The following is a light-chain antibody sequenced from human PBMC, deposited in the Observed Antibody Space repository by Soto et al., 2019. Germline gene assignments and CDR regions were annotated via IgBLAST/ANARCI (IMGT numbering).Light chain of an antibody. V-gene: IGKV3-11*01. CDR1: QRITSY. CDR3: QQRSDWQYT. Sequence: EVVLTQSPATLSLSPGERATLSCRASQRITSYLAWYQQRPGQAPRLLMYDATNRASGVPARFSGSKSGTDFTLTINSLQPKDFAVYFCQQRSDWQYTFGQGTKVE. J-gene: IGKJ2*01. CDR2: DAT.